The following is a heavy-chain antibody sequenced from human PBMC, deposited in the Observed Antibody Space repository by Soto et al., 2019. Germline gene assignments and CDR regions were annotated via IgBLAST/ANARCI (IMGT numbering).Heavy chain of an antibody. Sequence: QAQVVQSGAEVRKPGSSVKLSCKASEGTFNSYAIAWVRQAPGQGLEWMGGIIPYYDTLNYAQKFQDRVTITADDSTNTVYMELSSLRSDDTAVYFCASGASRWYPYCFESWAQGTLVTVSS. V-gene: IGHV1-69*01. CDR3: ASGASRWYPYCFES. CDR1: EGTFNSYA. J-gene: IGHJ4*02. CDR2: IIPYYDTL. D-gene: IGHD6-13*01.